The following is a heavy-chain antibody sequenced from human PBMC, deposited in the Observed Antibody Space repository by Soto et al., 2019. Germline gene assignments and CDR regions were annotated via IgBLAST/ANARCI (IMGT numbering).Heavy chain of an antibody. D-gene: IGHD1-26*01. V-gene: IGHV3-30-3*01. J-gene: IGHJ4*02. CDR2: ISYDGSNK. Sequence: GSLRLSCAASGFIFSNYAMHWVRQAPGKGLEWVAVISYDGSNKYYADSVKGRFTISRDNSKNTLYLHMNSLRAEDTAVYYCANRGGSYSGYWGQGTLVTVSS. CDR3: ANRGGSYSGY. CDR1: GFIFSNYA.